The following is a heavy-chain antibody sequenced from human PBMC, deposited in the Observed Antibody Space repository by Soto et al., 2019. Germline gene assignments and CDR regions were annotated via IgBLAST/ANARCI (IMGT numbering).Heavy chain of an antibody. V-gene: IGHV3-30*18. CDR3: AKDPGWELLNYYYYGMDV. CDR1: GFTFSSYG. D-gene: IGHD1-26*01. J-gene: IGHJ6*02. Sequence: QVQLVESGGGVVQPGRSLRLSCAASGFTFSSYGMHWVRQAPGKGLEWVAVISYDGSNKYYADSVKGRFTISRDNSKNTLYLQINSLRAEDTAVYYCAKDPGWELLNYYYYGMDVWGQGTTVTVSS. CDR2: ISYDGSNK.